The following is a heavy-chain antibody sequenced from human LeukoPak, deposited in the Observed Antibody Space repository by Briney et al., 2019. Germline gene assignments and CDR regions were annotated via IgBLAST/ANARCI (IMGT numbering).Heavy chain of an antibody. D-gene: IGHD1-26*01. V-gene: IGHV5-51*01. Sequence: RGASLQISCKGSGSIFTSYWIGWVRQLPGKGLEWMGIIYPGDSDTRYSPSFKGQVTISADKSISNAYLQWSSLTASDTAMYYCARHISGSYSRLDYWGQGTLVTVSS. CDR2: IYPGDSDT. CDR1: GSIFTSYW. CDR3: ARHISGSYSRLDY. J-gene: IGHJ4*02.